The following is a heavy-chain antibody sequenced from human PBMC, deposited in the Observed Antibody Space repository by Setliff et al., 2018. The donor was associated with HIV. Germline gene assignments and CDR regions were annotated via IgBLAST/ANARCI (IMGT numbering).Heavy chain of an antibody. J-gene: IGHJ4*02. D-gene: IGHD3-3*01. CDR1: GGSISSSSYY. CDR2: IYYSGGT. V-gene: IGHV4-39*01. Sequence: SETLSLTCTVSGGSISSSSYYWGWIRQPPGKGLEWIGSIYYSGGTYYNPSLKSRVTISVDTSKNQFSLNLSSVTVADTAVYYCARHISDFWSNYQTPFDYWGQGTLVTVSS. CDR3: ARHISDFWSNYQTPFDY.